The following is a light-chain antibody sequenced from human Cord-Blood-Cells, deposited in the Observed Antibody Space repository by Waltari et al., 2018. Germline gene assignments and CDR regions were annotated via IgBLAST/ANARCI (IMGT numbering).Light chain of an antibody. CDR3: CSYAGSSTVV. CDR1: TRAVGSYHL. V-gene: IGLV2-23*01. Sequence: QSALPQPHSVSGPPGQSIPLPCHGTTRAVGSYHLHSWYQQYPGQAPTLMIYDGSKRPSWVSNRVPVSKSDNTASLTISGLQAEDEADYYCCSYAGSSTVVFGGGTKLTVL. CDR2: DGS. J-gene: IGLJ2*01.